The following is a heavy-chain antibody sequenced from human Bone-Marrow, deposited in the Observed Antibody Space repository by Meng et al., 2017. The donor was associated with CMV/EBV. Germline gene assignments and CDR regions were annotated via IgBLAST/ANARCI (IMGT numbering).Heavy chain of an antibody. J-gene: IGHJ6*02. CDR3: ARDHFWNYYYHGMDV. CDR2: IYSGGST. Sequence: GESLKISCAASGFTVSSNYMSWVRQAPGKGLEWVSVIYSGGSTYYADSVKGRFTISRDNSKNTLYLQMNSLRAEDTAVYYCARDHFWNYYYHGMDVWGQGTTVTFSS. CDR1: GFTVSSNY. V-gene: IGHV3-53*01. D-gene: IGHD3-3*02.